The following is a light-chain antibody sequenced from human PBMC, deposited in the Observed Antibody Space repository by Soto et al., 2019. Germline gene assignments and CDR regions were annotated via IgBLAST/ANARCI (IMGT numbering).Light chain of an antibody. CDR3: QQYGSSPGFT. CDR1: QSVSSSY. Sequence: EIVLTQSPGTPSLSPGERATLSCRASQSVSSSYLAWYQQKPGQAPRLLIYGASSRATGIPDRFSGSGSGTDSALTISRLEPEDFAVYYYQQYGSSPGFTFGPGTKVDIK. J-gene: IGKJ3*01. CDR2: GAS. V-gene: IGKV3-20*01.